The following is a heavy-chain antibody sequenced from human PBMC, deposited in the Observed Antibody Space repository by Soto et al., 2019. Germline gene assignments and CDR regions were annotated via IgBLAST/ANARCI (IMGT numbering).Heavy chain of an antibody. V-gene: IGHV3-48*02. CDR3: ARWFGEGSDY. D-gene: IGHD3-10*01. Sequence: EMQLVESGGDLVQPGGSLRLSCEASGFSVSTYGMNWVRQAPGKGLQLISYINADSSAIYYADSVKGRFTVSRDNAKNSLYLQMNSLTDEDTAVYYCARWFGEGSDYWGQGTVVTVSS. J-gene: IGHJ4*02. CDR1: GFSVSTYG. CDR2: INADSSAI.